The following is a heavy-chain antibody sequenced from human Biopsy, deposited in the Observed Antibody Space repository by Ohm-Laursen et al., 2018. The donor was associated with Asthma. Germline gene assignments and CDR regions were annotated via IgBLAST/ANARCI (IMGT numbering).Heavy chain of an antibody. V-gene: IGHV1-69*13. D-gene: IGHD6-19*01. CDR2: IMTVFGTT. CDR1: GYSLTDLS. Sequence: GASVKVSCKISGYSLTDLSMHWVRQAPGQGLEWLGGIMTVFGTTNYAQKFQGRVTITADESTSTAYMEVTSLRSEDTAIYYCARCQVGYSSGWSLLLKKIYYSGMDVWGQGTAVTVPS. CDR3: ARCQVGYSSGWSLLLKKIYYSGMDV. J-gene: IGHJ6*02.